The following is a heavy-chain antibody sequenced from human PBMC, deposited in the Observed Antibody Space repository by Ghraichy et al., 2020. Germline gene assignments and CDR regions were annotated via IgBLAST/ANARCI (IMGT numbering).Heavy chain of an antibody. CDR2: INHSGGT. V-gene: IGHV4-34*01. J-gene: IGHJ4*02. D-gene: IGHD3-22*01. CDR3: AREVSYRHYYDSSAFFVDN. Sequence: SETLSLTCAVYGGSLSGHYWSWIRQPPGKGLEWIGEINHSGGTKYNPSLKSRVTISVDTSKNQFSLNLKSVTAADTAMYYCAREVSYRHYYDSSAFFVDNWGQGTLVTVPS. CDR1: GGSLSGHY.